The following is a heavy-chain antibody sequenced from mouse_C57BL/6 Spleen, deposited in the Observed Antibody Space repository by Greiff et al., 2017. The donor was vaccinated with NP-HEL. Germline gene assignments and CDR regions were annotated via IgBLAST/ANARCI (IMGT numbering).Heavy chain of an antibody. CDR2: IYPGDGDT. CDR3: ARSPSSFDY. J-gene: IGHJ2*01. V-gene: IGHV1-82*01. Sequence: VMLVESGPELVKPGASVKISCKASGYAFSSSWMNWVKQRPGKGLEWIGRIYPGDGDTNYNGKFKGKATLTADKSSSTAYMQLSSLTSEDSAVYFCARSPSSFDYWGKGTTLTVSS. CDR1: GYAFSSSW.